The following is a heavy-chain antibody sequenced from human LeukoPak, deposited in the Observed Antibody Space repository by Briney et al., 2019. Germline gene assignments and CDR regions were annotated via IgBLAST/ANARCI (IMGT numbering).Heavy chain of an antibody. V-gene: IGHV3-30*04. CDR3: ARALGRTFSGPFDY. CDR1: GFTFSSYA. J-gene: IGHJ4*02. CDR2: ISYDGSNK. Sequence: GGSLRLSCAASGFTFSSYAMPWVRQAPGKGLEWVAVISYDGSNKYYADSVKGRFTISRDNSKNTLYLQMNSLRAEDTAVYYCARALGRTFSGPFDYWGQGTLATVSS. D-gene: IGHD6-25*01.